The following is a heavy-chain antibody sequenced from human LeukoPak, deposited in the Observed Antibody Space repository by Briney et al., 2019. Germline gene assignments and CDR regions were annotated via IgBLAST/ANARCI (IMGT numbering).Heavy chain of an antibody. V-gene: IGHV3-48*01. Sequence: GGSLRLSCSASGFTFTIFGLNWVRQAPGKGPEWVSYIDARSGITYYADSVQGRFTLSRDNARESVFLQMDSLRVDDPAVYYCARTYDFGRGPPGDAFDNWGPGTWVIVSS. J-gene: IGHJ3*02. CDR3: ARTYDFGRGPPGDAFDN. CDR1: GFTFTIFG. CDR2: IDARSGIT. D-gene: IGHD3-3*01.